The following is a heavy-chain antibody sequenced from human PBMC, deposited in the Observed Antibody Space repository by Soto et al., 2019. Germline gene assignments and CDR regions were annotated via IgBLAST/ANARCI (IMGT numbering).Heavy chain of an antibody. V-gene: IGHV4-59*08. D-gene: IGHD3-10*01. CDR2: IYYSGST. J-gene: IGHJ4*02. CDR1: GGSFSGYY. Sequence: SETLSLTCAVYGGSFSGYYWSWIRQPPGKGLEWIGYIYYSGSTNYNPSLKSRVTISVDTSKNQFSLKLSSVTAADTAVYYCARQEGPTYYYGSGSYTHFDYWGQGTLVTVSS. CDR3: ARQEGPTYYYGSGSYTHFDY.